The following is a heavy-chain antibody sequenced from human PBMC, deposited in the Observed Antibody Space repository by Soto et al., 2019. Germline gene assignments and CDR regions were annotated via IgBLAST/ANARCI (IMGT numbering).Heavy chain of an antibody. CDR1: GYTSASYA. V-gene: IGHV1-18*01. Sequence: GSSVKVSCKASGYTSASYAIYWMRQAPGQGLERMGWISAYNGNTNYAQKLQGRVTMTTDTSTSTAYMELRSLRSDVTAVYYCARDPQPPDYWGQGTLVPVSS. J-gene: IGHJ4*02. CDR3: ARDPQPPDY. CDR2: ISAYNGNT.